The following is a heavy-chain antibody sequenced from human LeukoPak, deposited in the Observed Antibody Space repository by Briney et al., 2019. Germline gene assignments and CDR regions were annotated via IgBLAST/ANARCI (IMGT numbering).Heavy chain of an antibody. J-gene: IGHJ3*02. CDR1: GFTFSSYA. V-gene: IGHV3-23*01. Sequence: PGGSLRLSCAASGFTFSSYAMSWVRQAPGKGLEWVSAIGGSGGSTYYADSVKGRFTISRDNSKNTLYLQMNSLRAEDTAVYYCAPYSSGWLSPMGFDIWGQGTMVTVSS. CDR3: APYSSGWLSPMGFDI. D-gene: IGHD6-19*01. CDR2: IGGSGGST.